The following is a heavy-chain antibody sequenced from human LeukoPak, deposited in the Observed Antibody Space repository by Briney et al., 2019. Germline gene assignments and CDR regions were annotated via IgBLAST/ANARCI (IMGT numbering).Heavy chain of an antibody. V-gene: IGHV4-34*01. J-gene: IGHJ5*02. Sequence: PSETLSLTCAVYGGSFSGYYWGWIRQPPGKGLEWIGEINHSGSTNYNPSLKSRVTISVDTSKNQFSLKLSSVTAADTAVYYCARRVLGGFDPWGQGTLVTVSS. CDR2: INHSGST. CDR1: GGSFSGYY. CDR3: ARRVLGGFDP.